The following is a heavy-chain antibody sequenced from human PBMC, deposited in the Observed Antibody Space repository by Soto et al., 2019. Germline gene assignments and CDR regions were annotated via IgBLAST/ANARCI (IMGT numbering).Heavy chain of an antibody. CDR2: ISYDGSNK. CDR1: GFTFSSYA. V-gene: IGHV3-30-3*01. J-gene: IGHJ4*02. CDR3: ARVAVEMATIHVFDY. Sequence: QVQLVESGGGVVQPGRSLRLSCAASGFTFSSYAMHWVRQAPGKGLEWVAVISYDGSNKYYADSVKGRFTISRDNSKNTLYLQRKSLIAEDTAVYYCARVAVEMATIHVFDYWGQGTLVTVSS. D-gene: IGHD5-12*01.